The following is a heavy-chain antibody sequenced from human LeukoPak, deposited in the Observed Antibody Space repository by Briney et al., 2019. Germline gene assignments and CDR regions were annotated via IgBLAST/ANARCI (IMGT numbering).Heavy chain of an antibody. CDR3: AKDTYDSSGYYSGY. V-gene: IGHV3-30*04. D-gene: IGHD3-22*01. CDR2: ISYDGSNK. Sequence: GGSLRLSCAASGFTFSSYAMHWVRQAPGKGLEWVAVISYDGSNKYYADSVKGRFTISRDNSKNTLYLQMNSLRAEDTAVYYCAKDTYDSSGYYSGYWGQGTLVTVSS. J-gene: IGHJ4*02. CDR1: GFTFSSYA.